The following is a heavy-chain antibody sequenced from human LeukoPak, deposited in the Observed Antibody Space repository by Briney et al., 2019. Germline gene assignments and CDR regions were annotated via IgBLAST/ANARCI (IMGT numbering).Heavy chain of an antibody. CDR1: SGSITSGGYY. D-gene: IGHD4-11*01. V-gene: IGHV4-31*03. Sequence: PSQTLSLTCTVSSGSITSGGYYWNWIRQHPGKGLEWNVYIYHSGSICSNPSLKGRVTMSVDTSKTQFSLKLSYVAAADTAVHYCARAPKGMTTGRYYYYCYMDVWGKGTTVTVSS. J-gene: IGHJ6*03. CDR3: ARAPKGMTTGRYYYYCYMDV. CDR2: IYHSGSI.